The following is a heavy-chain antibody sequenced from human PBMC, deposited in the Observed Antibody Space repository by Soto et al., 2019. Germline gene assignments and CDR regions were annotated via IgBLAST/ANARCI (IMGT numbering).Heavy chain of an antibody. CDR3: ARDLRQYSSSGAFAF. D-gene: IGHD6-6*01. J-gene: IGHJ3*01. CDR2: ISSSGSTI. V-gene: IGHV3-11*01. Sequence: PGGSLRLSCAASGFTFSDYYMSWIRQAPGKGLEWVSYISSSGSTIYYADSVKGRFTISRDNAKNSLYLQMNSLRAEDTAVYYCARDLRQYSSSGAFAFWGQGTMVTVSS. CDR1: GFTFSDYY.